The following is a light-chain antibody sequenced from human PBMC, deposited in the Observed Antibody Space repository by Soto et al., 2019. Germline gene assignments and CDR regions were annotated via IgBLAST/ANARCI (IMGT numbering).Light chain of an antibody. CDR1: QSVSSY. V-gene: IGKV3-11*01. J-gene: IGKJ5*01. CDR2: DAS. CDR3: QQRSNWTPIT. Sequence: PATLSLAPGEKATISCRASQSVSSYLAWYQQKPGQAPRLLIYDASNRATGIPARFSGSGSGTDFTLPISSLETEDFAVYYGQQRSNWTPITFGQGTRLEIK.